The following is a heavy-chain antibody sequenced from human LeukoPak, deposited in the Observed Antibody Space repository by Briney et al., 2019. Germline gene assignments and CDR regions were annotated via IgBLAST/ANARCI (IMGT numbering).Heavy chain of an antibody. V-gene: IGHV3-53*01. CDR3: AKVRRLWFGELSH. J-gene: IGHJ4*02. Sequence: GGSLRLSCAASGFTVSSSPINWVRQAPGRGLEWVSVIYSGGNTFYADSVKGRFTISRDNSKNTLYLQMNSLRAEDTAVYYCAKVRRLWFGELSHWGQGTLVTVSS. CDR1: GFTVSSSP. CDR2: IYSGGNT. D-gene: IGHD3-10*01.